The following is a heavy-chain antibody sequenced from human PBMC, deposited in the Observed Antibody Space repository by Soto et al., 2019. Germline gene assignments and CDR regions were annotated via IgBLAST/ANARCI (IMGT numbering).Heavy chain of an antibody. CDR1: GFTFSSYA. Sequence: GGSLRLSCAASGFTFSSYAMSWVRQAPGKGLEWVSAISGSGSGKYYADSVKGRFTISRDNAKNSLYLQMNSLRAEDTAVYYCARQRGYCSSTSCYIPFDYWGQGTLVTVSS. V-gene: IGHV3-23*01. CDR3: ARQRGYCSSTSCYIPFDY. CDR2: ISGSGSGK. J-gene: IGHJ4*02. D-gene: IGHD2-2*02.